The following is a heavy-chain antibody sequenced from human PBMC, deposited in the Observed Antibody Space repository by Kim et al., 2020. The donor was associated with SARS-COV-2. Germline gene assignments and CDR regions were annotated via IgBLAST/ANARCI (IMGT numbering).Heavy chain of an antibody. Sequence: GGSLRLSCAASGFTFSSFQMHWVRQAPGKGLEWVSYISSSGSTVYYADSLKGRFTISRDNAKNSLYLKMNSLRAEDKAMYYCAREEAISHYFFDNGGKG. D-gene: IGHD3-9*01. CDR3: AREEAISHYFFDN. J-gene: IGHJ4*02. V-gene: IGHV3-48*03. CDR1: GFTFSSFQ. CDR2: ISSSGSTV.